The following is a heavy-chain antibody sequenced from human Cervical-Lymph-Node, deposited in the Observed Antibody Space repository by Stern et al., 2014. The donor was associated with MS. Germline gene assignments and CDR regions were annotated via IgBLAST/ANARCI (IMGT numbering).Heavy chain of an antibody. CDR1: GFSFSNYA. V-gene: IGHV3-30*01. CDR3: VRGGAISHFDN. CDR2: ISFDGGLE. Sequence: VQLLESGGGVVQPGRSLRLSCAASGFSFSNYAMHWVRQTPGKGLEWLAVISFDGGLEFYAGSVRGRFTISRDNSNTSLYLQMQSLRLEDTALYYCVRGGAISHFDNWGQGTLVTVSS. D-gene: IGHD3-16*01. J-gene: IGHJ4*02.